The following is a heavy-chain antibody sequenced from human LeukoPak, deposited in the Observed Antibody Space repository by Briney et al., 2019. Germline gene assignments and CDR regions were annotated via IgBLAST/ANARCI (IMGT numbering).Heavy chain of an antibody. CDR2: ISYDGSNK. Sequence: GGSLRLSCAASGFTLSSYGMHWVRQAPGKGLEWVAVISYDGSNKYYADSVKGRFTISRDNSKNTPYLQMNSLRAEDTAVYYCAKGRDYYDSSGAFDYWGQGTLVTVSS. CDR1: GFTLSSYG. CDR3: AKGRDYYDSSGAFDY. D-gene: IGHD3-22*01. V-gene: IGHV3-30*18. J-gene: IGHJ4*02.